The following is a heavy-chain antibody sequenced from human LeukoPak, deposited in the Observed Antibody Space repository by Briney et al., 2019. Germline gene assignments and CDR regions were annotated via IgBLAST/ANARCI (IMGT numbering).Heavy chain of an antibody. CDR2: ISTDGGST. D-gene: IGHD1-26*01. CDR3: AKDYRGSFTD. J-gene: IGHJ4*02. CDR1: GFSVSSYA. V-gene: IGHV3-23*01. Sequence: GGSLRLSCAASGFSVSSYAMSWVRQAPGMGLQLVSAISTDGGSTYSADSVKGRFTIFRDISKNTLFLRMNSLRAEDTAVYFCAKDYRGSFTDWGQGTLVTVSS.